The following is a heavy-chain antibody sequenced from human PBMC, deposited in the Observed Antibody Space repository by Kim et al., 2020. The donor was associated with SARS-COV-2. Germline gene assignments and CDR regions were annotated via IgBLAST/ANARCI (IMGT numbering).Heavy chain of an antibody. J-gene: IGHJ6*02. V-gene: IGHV1-18*01. D-gene: IGHD1-26*01. Sequence: ASVKVSCKASGYTFTSYGISWVRQAPGQGLEWMGWISAYNGNTNYAQKLQGRVTMTTDTSTSTAYMELRSLRSDDTAVYYCARPADSSGSYWDYYYGMDVWGQGTTVTVSS. CDR2: ISAYNGNT. CDR1: GYTFTSYG. CDR3: ARPADSSGSYWDYYYGMDV.